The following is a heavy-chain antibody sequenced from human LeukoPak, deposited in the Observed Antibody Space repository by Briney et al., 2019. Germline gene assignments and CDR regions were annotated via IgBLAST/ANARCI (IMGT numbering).Heavy chain of an antibody. Sequence: SETLSLTCTVSGGSISSSSYYWGWIRQPPGKGLEWIGSIYYSGSTYYNPSLKSRVTISVDTSKSQFSLKLSSVTAADTAVYYCARQDIVATGAFDYWGQGTLVTVSS. CDR3: ARQDIVATGAFDY. D-gene: IGHD5-12*01. V-gene: IGHV4-39*07. J-gene: IGHJ4*02. CDR1: GGSISSSSYY. CDR2: IYYSGST.